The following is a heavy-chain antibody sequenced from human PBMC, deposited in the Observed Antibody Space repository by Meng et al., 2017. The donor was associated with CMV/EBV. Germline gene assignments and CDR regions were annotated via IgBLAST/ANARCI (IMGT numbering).Heavy chain of an antibody. CDR2: ISAYNGNT. J-gene: IGHJ3*01. Sequence: ASVKVSCKASGYTFTSYGISWVRQAPGQGLEWMGWISAYNGNTSYAQKFQGRVTMTRNTSISTAYMELRSLRSDDTAVYYCARGVYGHDAFDVWGQGTTVTVSS. D-gene: IGHD2/OR15-2a*01. CDR3: ARGVYGHDAFDV. V-gene: IGHV1-18*01. CDR1: GYTFTSYG.